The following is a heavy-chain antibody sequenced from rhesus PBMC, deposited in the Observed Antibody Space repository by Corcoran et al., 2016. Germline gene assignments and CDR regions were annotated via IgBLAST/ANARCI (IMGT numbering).Heavy chain of an antibody. CDR3: ASGLFQRLVEDV. CDR2: IYGSGSST. V-gene: IGHV4-169*02. Sequence: QLQLQESGPGLVKPSETLSVTCAVSGGSISSSYWSWIRQAPGKGLEWIGYIYGSGSSTNYNPSLRSRGTLSVDTTKNQLSLKLSSVTAADTAGYYCASGLFQRLVEDVWGPGVLVTVSS. D-gene: IGHD6S26*01. CDR1: GGSISSSY. J-gene: IGHJ5-1*01.